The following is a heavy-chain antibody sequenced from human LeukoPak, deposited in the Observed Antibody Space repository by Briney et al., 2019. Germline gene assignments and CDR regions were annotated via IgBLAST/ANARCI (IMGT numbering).Heavy chain of an antibody. Sequence: GASVKVSCKASGYTFTGYYMHWVRQAPGQGLEWMGRINPNSGDTNYAQKFQGRVTMTRDTSISTAYMELRRLRSDDTAVYYCASFAGYGGNSLDFWGQGTLVTVSS. J-gene: IGHJ4*02. CDR3: ASFAGYGGNSLDF. CDR2: INPNSGDT. CDR1: GYTFTGYY. D-gene: IGHD4-23*01. V-gene: IGHV1-2*06.